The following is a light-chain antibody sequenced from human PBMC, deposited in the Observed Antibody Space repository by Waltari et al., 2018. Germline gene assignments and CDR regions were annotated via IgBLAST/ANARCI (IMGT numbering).Light chain of an antibody. CDR2: DAS. V-gene: IGKV3-11*01. Sequence: EIILTQSPGTLSVSPGERATLSCRASQNINSYLAWYQQQPGQAPRLLIYDASNSASGVPARFSGSGSGADFTLTIRNLEPEDFAVYYCQQRRTWPLTFGGGTKVE. CDR1: QNINSY. J-gene: IGKJ4*01. CDR3: QQRRTWPLT.